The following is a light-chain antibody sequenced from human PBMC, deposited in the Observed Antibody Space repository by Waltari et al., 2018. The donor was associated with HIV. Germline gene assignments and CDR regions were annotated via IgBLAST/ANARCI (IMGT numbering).Light chain of an antibody. Sequence: QSALTPPPSASGSPGQSVPLSCTGNNRDIGTYDSVSWYQQHPGKAPKLVISEVTKRPSGVSDRFSGSKSGNTAFLTVSGLQAEDEADYYCSSFANRDGFYVLFGGGTRLTVL. J-gene: IGLJ2*01. CDR3: SSFANRDGFYVL. CDR2: EVT. CDR1: NRDIGTYDS. V-gene: IGLV2-8*01.